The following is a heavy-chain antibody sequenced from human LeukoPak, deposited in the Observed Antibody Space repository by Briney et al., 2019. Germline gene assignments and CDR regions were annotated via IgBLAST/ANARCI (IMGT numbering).Heavy chain of an antibody. Sequence: SVTVSCTASGGTFSIYAISWVRQAPGQGLEWMGGIIPIFGTANYAQKFQGRVTITADESTSTAYMELSSLRSEDTAVYYCARGGTMVRGVPVHNWFDPWGQGTLVTVSS. J-gene: IGHJ5*02. CDR3: ARGGTMVRGVPVHNWFDP. CDR1: GGTFSIYA. V-gene: IGHV1-69*01. CDR2: IIPIFGTA. D-gene: IGHD3-10*01.